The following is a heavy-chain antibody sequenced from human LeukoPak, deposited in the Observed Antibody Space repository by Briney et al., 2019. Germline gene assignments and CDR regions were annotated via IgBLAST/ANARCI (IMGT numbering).Heavy chain of an antibody. J-gene: IGHJ4*02. CDR3: ARGLSVTGYYFDF. D-gene: IGHD1-14*01. CDR2: IYYSGST. Sequence: SSETLSLTCTVSGGSISSYYWSWIRQPPGKGLEWIGYIYYSGSTNYNPSLKSRVTISVDTSKNQFSLQLNSVTPEDTTVYYCARGLSVTGYYFDFWGQGTLVTVSS. CDR1: GGSISSYY. V-gene: IGHV4-59*12.